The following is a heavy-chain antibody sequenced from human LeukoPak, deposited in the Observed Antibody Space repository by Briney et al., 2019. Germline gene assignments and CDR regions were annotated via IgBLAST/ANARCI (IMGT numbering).Heavy chain of an antibody. CDR3: ANEGDGYDL. J-gene: IGHJ3*01. CDR2: FEPEEGKT. V-gene: IGHV1-24*01. CDR1: GYALSDLS. Sequence: ASVKVSCKVSGYALSDLSIHWVRQAPGKGLEWMGGFEPEEGKTIYAQNFQGRVSMTEDTSTDTVFMEISTLESGDTAVYYCANEGDGYDLWGQGTLVTVSS.